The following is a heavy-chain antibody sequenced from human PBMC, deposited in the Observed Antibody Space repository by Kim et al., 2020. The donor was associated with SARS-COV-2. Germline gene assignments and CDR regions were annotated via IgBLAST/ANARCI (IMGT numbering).Heavy chain of an antibody. V-gene: IGHV3-30*04. D-gene: IGHD3-10*01. CDR2: ISYDGSNK. J-gene: IGHJ5*02. CDR3: ARADRVLLWFGETSWFDP. Sequence: GGSLRLSCAASGFTFSSYAMHWVRQAPGKGLEWVAVISYDGSNKYYADSVKGRFTISRDNSKNTLYLQMNSLRAEDTAVYYCARADRVLLWFGETSWFDP. CDR1: GFTFSSYA.